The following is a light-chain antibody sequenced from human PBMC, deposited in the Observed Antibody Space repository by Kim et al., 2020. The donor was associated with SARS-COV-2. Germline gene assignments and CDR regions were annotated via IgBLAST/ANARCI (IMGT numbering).Light chain of an antibody. J-gene: IGLJ1*01. Sequence: VAPGQTASITCSGDKLGDKYACWYQQKPGKSPVLVIYQDSKRPSGIPERFSGSNSGNTATLTISGTQAMDEADYYCQAWDSSTHVFGTGTKVTVL. V-gene: IGLV3-1*01. CDR3: QAWDSSTHV. CDR1: KLGDKY. CDR2: QDS.